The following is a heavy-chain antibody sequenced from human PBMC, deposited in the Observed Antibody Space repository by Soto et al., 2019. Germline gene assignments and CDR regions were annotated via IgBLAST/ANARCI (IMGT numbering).Heavy chain of an antibody. CDR2: LIPIFGTA. CDR1: GGTFSSYA. J-gene: IGHJ4*02. V-gene: IGHV1-69*12. D-gene: IGHD5-12*01. CDR3: ARGGGRDGYNYHQGY. Sequence: QVQLVQSGAEVKKPGSSVKVSCKASGGTFSSYAISWVRQAPGQGLEWMGGLIPIFGTANYAQKFQGRVTITADDTPSTADMELSSLRSEDTAVYYCARGGGRDGYNYHQGYWCQGTLVTVSS.